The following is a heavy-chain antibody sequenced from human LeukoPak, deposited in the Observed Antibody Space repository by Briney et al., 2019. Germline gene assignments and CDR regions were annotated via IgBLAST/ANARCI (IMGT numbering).Heavy chain of an antibody. V-gene: IGHV4-59*08. CDR2: IYYSDST. CDR1: GGSISNYF. J-gene: IGHJ4*02. D-gene: IGHD2-15*01. CDR3: ARVVVAYYFDY. Sequence: SETLSLTCTVSGGSISNYFWSWIRQPPGKGLECIGYIYYSDSTNYNPSLKSRVTISVDTSKNQFSLKLSSVTAADTAVYYCARVVVAYYFDYWGQGTLVTVSS.